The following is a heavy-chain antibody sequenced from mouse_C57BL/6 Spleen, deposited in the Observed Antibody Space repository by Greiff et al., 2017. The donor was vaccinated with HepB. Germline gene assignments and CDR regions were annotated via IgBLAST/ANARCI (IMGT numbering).Heavy chain of an antibody. CDR2: IYPGSGST. V-gene: IGHV1-55*01. Sequence: QVQLQQPGAELVKPGASVKMSCKASGYTFTSYWITWVKQRPGQGLEWIGDIYPGSGSTNYNEKFKSKATLTVDTSSSTAYMLLSSLTSEDSAVYYCAKETDYDDYAMDYWGQGTSVTVSS. CDR3: AKETDYDDYAMDY. J-gene: IGHJ4*01. CDR1: GYTFTSYW. D-gene: IGHD2-4*01.